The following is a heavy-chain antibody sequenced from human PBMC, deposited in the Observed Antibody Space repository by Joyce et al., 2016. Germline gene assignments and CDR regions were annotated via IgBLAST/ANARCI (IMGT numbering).Heavy chain of an antibody. V-gene: IGHV5-51*01. CDR3: GRHDGPEYFRH. CDR1: GYSFSSYW. Sequence: EVQLVQSGTEVKKTGESLKISCRGSGYSFSSYWIAWVRQTPGKGLDWMGLICPSDSDTIYSPSFRGQVTMSADRSTGTAYLQWNSLKASDTAVYFCGRHDGPEYFRHWGQGTRVTVSS. J-gene: IGHJ1*01. CDR2: ICPSDSDT.